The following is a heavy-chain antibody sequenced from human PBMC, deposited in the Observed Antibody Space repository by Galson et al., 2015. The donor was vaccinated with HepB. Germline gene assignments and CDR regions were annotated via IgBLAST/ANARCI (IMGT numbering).Heavy chain of an antibody. V-gene: IGHV3-11*04. CDR1: GFIFSDFQ. CDR2: ISSSGTTM. CDR3: AKAGGRYQLLYWFDP. Sequence: SLRLSCAASGFIFSDFQIHWLRQVPGQGLEWISYISSSGTTMDYADSLHGRFTISRDNSKNTLYLQMNSLRAEDTAMYYCAKAGGRYQLLYWFDPWGQGTLVTVSP. J-gene: IGHJ5*02. D-gene: IGHD2-2*01.